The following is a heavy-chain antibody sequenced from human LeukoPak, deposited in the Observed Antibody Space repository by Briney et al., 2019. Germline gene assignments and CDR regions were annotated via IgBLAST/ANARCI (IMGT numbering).Heavy chain of an antibody. CDR3: ARQAEQWLVHLRWFDP. CDR2: INHSGST. V-gene: IGHV4-34*01. D-gene: IGHD6-19*01. CDR1: GGSFSGYY. J-gene: IGHJ5*02. Sequence: SETLSLTCAVYGGSFSGYYWSWIRQPPGKGLEWIGEINHSGSTNYNPSLKSRVTISVDTSKNQFSLKLSSVTAADTAVYYCARQAEQWLVHLRWFDPWGQGTLVTVSS.